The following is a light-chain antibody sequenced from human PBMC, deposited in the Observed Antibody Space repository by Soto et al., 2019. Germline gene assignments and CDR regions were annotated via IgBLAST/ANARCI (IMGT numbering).Light chain of an antibody. V-gene: IGKV3-15*01. CDR1: QSVSSN. Sequence: EIVMTQSPATLSVSPGERATLSCRASQSVSSNLAWYQQKPGQAPRLLIYGASTRATGIPARFSGSGSGTEFTLHISSLQSEDFAVYYWQQYNNWPPLTFGQGNKLEIK. CDR3: QQYNNWPPLT. CDR2: GAS. J-gene: IGKJ2*01.